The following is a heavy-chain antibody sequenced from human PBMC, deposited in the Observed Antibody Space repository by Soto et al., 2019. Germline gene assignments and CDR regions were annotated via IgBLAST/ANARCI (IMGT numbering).Heavy chain of an antibody. V-gene: IGHV3-33*01. Sequence: GGSLRLSCTASGFTFSSYGMHWVRQAPGKGLEWVAAIWDDGSNKYYADSVKGRFTISRDNSKNTLYLQMNSLRAEDTAVYYCARDGNDYNDYHFDYWGQGTLVTVSS. CDR2: IWDDGSNK. J-gene: IGHJ4*02. CDR3: ARDGNDYNDYHFDY. D-gene: IGHD4-17*01. CDR1: GFTFSSYG.